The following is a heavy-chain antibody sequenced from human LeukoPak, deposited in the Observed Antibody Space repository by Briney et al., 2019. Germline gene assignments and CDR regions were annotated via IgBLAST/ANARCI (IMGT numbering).Heavy chain of an antibody. Sequence: GGSLRLSCAASGFTFSNYDLNWVRQAPGKGLEWVSYIGSTGSTNYADSVKGRFTISRDIAENSLYLQMSSLRAEDTAVYYCARGLRNTIFGGRYYWGQGTLASVSS. J-gene: IGHJ4*02. V-gene: IGHV3-48*03. CDR1: GFTFSNYD. D-gene: IGHD3-3*01. CDR2: IGSTGST. CDR3: ARGLRNTIFGGRYY.